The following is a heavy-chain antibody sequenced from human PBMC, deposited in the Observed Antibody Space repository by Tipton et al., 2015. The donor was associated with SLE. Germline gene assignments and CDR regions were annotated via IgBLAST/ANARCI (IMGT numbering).Heavy chain of an antibody. J-gene: IGHJ3*02. Sequence: TLSLTCTVSGGSISSGSYYWSWIRQPAGKGLEWIGRIYTSGSTNYNPSLQSRVTISVDTSKNQFSLKLSSVTSADTAVYYCARATHYIWGSYLPDAFDIWGQGTMVTVSS. V-gene: IGHV4-61*02. CDR1: GGSISSGSYY. D-gene: IGHD3-16*02. CDR3: ARATHYIWGSYLPDAFDI. CDR2: IYTSGST.